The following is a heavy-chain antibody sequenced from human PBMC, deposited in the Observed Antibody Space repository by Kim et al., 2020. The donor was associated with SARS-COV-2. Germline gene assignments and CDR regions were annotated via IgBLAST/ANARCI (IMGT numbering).Heavy chain of an antibody. J-gene: IGHJ5*02. D-gene: IGHD6-6*01. V-gene: IGHV4-31*02. Sequence: NPSLKSRVTISVDTSKNQFSLKLSSVTAADTAVYYCARGYSSSSFSWFDPWGQGTLVTVSS. CDR3: ARGYSSSSFSWFDP.